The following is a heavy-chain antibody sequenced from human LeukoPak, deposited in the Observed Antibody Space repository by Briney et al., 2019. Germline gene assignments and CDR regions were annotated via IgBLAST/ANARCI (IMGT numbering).Heavy chain of an antibody. V-gene: IGHV3-23*01. J-gene: IGHJ4*02. CDR2: ITGRANTP. Sequence: GGSLRLSCAASGFTFSSYDMSWFRQAPGQGLEWVSAITGRANTPYYADSVKGRFTISRDNSRNTLYLQMNTLRAEDTALYYCAKGYCTNTGCSAGYWGQGTLVAVSS. D-gene: IGHD2-2*01. CDR3: AKGYCTNTGCSAGY. CDR1: GFTFSSYD.